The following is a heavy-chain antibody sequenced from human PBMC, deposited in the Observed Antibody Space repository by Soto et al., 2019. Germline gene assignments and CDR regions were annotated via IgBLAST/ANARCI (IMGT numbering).Heavy chain of an antibody. CDR3: STIKSIAAHRGGDV. V-gene: IGHV3-21*01. Sequence: EVQLVESGGGLVKPGGSLRLSCAASGFTFSSYSMNWVRQAPGKGLEWVSSISSSSSYIYYADSVKGRFTISRDNAKNSLYLQMNSLRAEDTAVYYCSTIKSIAAHRGGDVWGQGTTVTVSS. CDR2: ISSSSSYI. J-gene: IGHJ6*02. D-gene: IGHD6-6*01. CDR1: GFTFSSYS.